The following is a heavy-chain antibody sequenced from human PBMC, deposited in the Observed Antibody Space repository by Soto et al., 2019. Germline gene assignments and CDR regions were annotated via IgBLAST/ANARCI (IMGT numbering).Heavy chain of an antibody. D-gene: IGHD3-9*01. Sequence: GGSLRLSCAASGFAFSSYWMSWVRQAPGKGLEWVANIKKDGSEEYYVDSVKGRFTISRDSAKNSLHLQMNSLRAEDTAVYYCATSSDTGYIFDFWGQGTLVTVSS. CDR2: IKKDGSEE. CDR1: GFAFSSYW. V-gene: IGHV3-7*01. J-gene: IGHJ4*02. CDR3: ATSSDTGYIFDF.